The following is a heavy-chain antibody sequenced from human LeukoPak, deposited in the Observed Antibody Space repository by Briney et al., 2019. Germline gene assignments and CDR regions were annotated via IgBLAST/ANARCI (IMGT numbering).Heavy chain of an antibody. D-gene: IGHD5-18*01. Sequence: ASVKVSCKASGYTFTSYDINWVRQATGQGLEWMGWMNPNRGNTGYAQKFQGRVTMTRNTSISTAYMELSSLRSEDTGVYYCGKEGRKTGNTYGYEYDYWGQGNLVTVSS. V-gene: IGHV1-8*01. CDR1: GYTFTSYD. CDR2: MNPNRGNT. CDR3: GKEGRKTGNTYGYEYDY. J-gene: IGHJ4*02.